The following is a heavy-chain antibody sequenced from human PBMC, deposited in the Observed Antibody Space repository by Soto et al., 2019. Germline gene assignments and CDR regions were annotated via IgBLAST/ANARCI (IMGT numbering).Heavy chain of an antibody. V-gene: IGHV3-23*01. CDR3: AKDRERIATLSIDY. CDR1: GFTFSSYA. J-gene: IGHJ4*02. CDR2: ISGSGVST. Sequence: WGSLRLSCAASGFTFSSYARSWVRQAPGKGLEWVSGISGSGVSTYYADSVKGRFTISRDNSKSTLYLQMNSLRAEDTAVYYCAKDRERIATLSIDYWGQGTLVTVSS. D-gene: IGHD6-6*01.